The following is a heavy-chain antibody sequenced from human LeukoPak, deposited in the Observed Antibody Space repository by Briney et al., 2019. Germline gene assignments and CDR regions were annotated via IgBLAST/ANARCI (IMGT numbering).Heavy chain of an antibody. Sequence: ASVKVSCKASGYTFTSYDINWVRQAPGQGLEWMGWINPNSGGTNYAQKFQGRVTMTRDTSISTAYMELSRLRSDDTAVYYCARDSSYYYDSSGYYFDYWGQGTLVTVSS. V-gene: IGHV1-2*02. D-gene: IGHD3-22*01. J-gene: IGHJ4*02. CDR3: ARDSSYYYDSSGYYFDY. CDR1: GYTFTSYD. CDR2: INPNSGGT.